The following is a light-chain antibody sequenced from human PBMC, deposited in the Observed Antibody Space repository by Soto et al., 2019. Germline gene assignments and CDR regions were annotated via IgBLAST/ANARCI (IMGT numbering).Light chain of an antibody. Sequence: DIQMPQSPSSLSASVGARVTITCRASQSISSWLAWCQQKPGQAPKLLIYKASSLASGVPSRFSGSGSGTQFTLTISSLQPDDFATYYCQQYYSYPWTFGQGTKVDIK. V-gene: IGKV1-5*03. CDR3: QQYYSYPWT. J-gene: IGKJ1*01. CDR1: QSISSW. CDR2: KAS.